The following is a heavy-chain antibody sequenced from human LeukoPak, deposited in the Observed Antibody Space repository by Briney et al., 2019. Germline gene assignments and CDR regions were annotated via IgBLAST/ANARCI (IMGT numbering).Heavy chain of an antibody. Sequence: PGGSLRLSCAASGFTFSSYAMSWVRQAPGKGLEWVSAISGGGGSTYYADSVKGRFPISRDNSKNTLYLQMNSMRAEDTAVYYSAKDSLRESTSLFTRHNNSFDPWGQGTLVTVSS. CDR3: AKDSLRESTSLFTRHNNSFDP. J-gene: IGHJ5*02. CDR1: GFTFSSYA. V-gene: IGHV3-23*01. CDR2: ISGGGGST. D-gene: IGHD2-2*01.